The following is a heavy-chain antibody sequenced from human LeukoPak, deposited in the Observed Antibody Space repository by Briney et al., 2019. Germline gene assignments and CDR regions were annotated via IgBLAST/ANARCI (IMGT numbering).Heavy chain of an antibody. V-gene: IGHV3-23*01. Sequence: PGGSVRLSCAASGFSFSNYAMSWVRQAPGKVLEWVAAVGGSGDRTYYADSVKGRFTISRDNSKNTLFLEMNSLRAEDTAVYYCAKGYDSSGYYPDYWGQGTLVTVSS. D-gene: IGHD3-22*01. CDR1: GFSFSNYA. CDR3: AKGYDSSGYYPDY. J-gene: IGHJ4*02. CDR2: VGGSGDRT.